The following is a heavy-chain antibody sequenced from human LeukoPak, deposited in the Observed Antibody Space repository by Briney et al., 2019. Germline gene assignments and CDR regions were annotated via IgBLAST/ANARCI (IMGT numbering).Heavy chain of an antibody. CDR3: ARGRGVVVPAAPTGDPFDI. CDR1: GYTFTSYY. D-gene: IGHD2-2*01. V-gene: IGHV1-46*01. Sequence: GASLAVYCNASGYTFTSYYMHWVRQAPGQGLEWMGIINPSGGSTSYAQKFQGRVTMTRDTSTSTVYMELSSLTSEDTAVYYCARGRGVVVPAAPTGDPFDIWGQGTMVTVSS. CDR2: INPSGGST. J-gene: IGHJ3*02.